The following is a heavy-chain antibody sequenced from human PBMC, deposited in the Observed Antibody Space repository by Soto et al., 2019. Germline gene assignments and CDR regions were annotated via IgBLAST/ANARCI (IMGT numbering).Heavy chain of an antibody. CDR3: ATKGCGGDCYSVSYYYYYGMDV. CDR1: GGTFSSYA. D-gene: IGHD2-21*02. V-gene: IGHV1-69*13. CDR2: IIPIFGTA. J-gene: IGHJ6*02. Sequence: GASVKVSCKASGGTFSSYAISWVRQAPGQGLEWMGGIIPIFGTANYAQKFQGRVTITADESTSTAYMELSSLRSEDTAVYYCATKGCGGDCYSVSYYYYYGMDVWGQGTTVTVSS.